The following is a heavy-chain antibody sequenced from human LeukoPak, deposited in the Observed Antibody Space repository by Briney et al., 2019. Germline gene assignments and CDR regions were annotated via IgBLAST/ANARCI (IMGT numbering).Heavy chain of an antibody. CDR2: ISVNNGNT. V-gene: IGHV1-18*01. Sequence: ASVKVSCKASGYCLTCYDISWVRQAPGQGLEWMGWISVNNGNTKYAQKLQGRVTMTTDTSTSTAYMELRSLRSDDTAVYFCARPRNYYDTGGCYNWCDCCGQGTLVTVSS. CDR1: GYCLTCYD. CDR3: ARPRNYYDTGGCYNWCDC. J-gene: IGHJ5*01. D-gene: IGHD3-22*01.